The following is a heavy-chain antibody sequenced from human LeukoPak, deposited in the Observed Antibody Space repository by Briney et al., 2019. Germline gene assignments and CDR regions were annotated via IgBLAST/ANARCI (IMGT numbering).Heavy chain of an antibody. D-gene: IGHD3-3*01. CDR1: GFTFDDYV. CDR3: ARDNRRSGYYVNWFHP. CDR2: ISGDGGSS. Sequence: GGSLRLSCAASGFTFDDYVMHWVRQAPGKGLGWVSLISGDGGSSHYADSVKGRFTISRDNSKNSLLLQMNSLRTEDTAFYYCARDNRRSGYYVNWFHPWGQGTLVTVSS. J-gene: IGHJ5*02. V-gene: IGHV3-43*02.